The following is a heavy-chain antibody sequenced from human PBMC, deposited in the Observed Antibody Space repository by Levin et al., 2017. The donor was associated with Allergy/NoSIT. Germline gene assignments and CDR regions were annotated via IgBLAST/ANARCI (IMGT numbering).Heavy chain of an antibody. J-gene: IGHJ6*02. CDR2: ISSSSSYI. CDR1: GFTFSSYS. CDR3: ARDHHCSSTSCYYYYGMDV. D-gene: IGHD2-2*01. Sequence: GGSLRLSCAASGFTFSSYSMNWVRQAPGKGLEWVSSISSSSSYIYYADSVKGRFTISRDNAKNSLYLQMNSLRAEDTAVYYCARDHHCSSTSCYYYYGMDVWGQGTTVTVSS. V-gene: IGHV3-21*01.